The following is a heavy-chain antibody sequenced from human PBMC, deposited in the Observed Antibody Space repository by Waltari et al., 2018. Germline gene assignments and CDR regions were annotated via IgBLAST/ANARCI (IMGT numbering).Heavy chain of an antibody. CDR2: INHSGST. CDR1: GGSCSGYY. CDR3: ARRRGSGSYYKRGFDY. Sequence: QVQLQQWGAGLLKPSETLSLTCAVYGGSCSGYYWSWIRQPPGKGLEWIGEINHSGSTNYNPSLKSRVTISVDTSKNQFSLKLSSVTAADTAVYYCARRRGSGSYYKRGFDYWGQGTLVTVSS. D-gene: IGHD3-10*01. V-gene: IGHV4-34*01. J-gene: IGHJ4*02.